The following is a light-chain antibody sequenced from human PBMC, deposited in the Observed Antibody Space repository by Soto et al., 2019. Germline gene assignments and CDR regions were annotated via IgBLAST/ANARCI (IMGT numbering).Light chain of an antibody. J-gene: IGLJ1*01. V-gene: IGLV2-14*01. Sequence: QSVLTQPASVSGSPGQSITISRTGTSSDVGGYNYVSWYQQHPGKAPKLMIYDVSNRPSGVFYRFSGSKSGNTASLTISGLQAEDEADYYCSSYTSSSTRVFGTGTKVTVL. CDR3: SSYTSSSTRV. CDR1: SSDVGGYNY. CDR2: DVS.